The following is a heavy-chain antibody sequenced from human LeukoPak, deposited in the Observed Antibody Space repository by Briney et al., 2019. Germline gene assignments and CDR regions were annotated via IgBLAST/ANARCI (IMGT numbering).Heavy chain of an antibody. J-gene: IGHJ4*02. CDR2: ISGRGTVT. CDR3: TKSLDYGDFWSGPDY. V-gene: IGHV3-23*01. Sequence: PGGSLRLSCAASGFTFQNYAMSWVRQAPGKGLEWVSSISGRGTVTYYADSVKGRFTISRDNSKDTLSLQMNSLRAEDTAVYYCTKSLDYGDFWSGPDYWGQGTLVTVSS. D-gene: IGHD3-3*01. CDR1: GFTFQNYA.